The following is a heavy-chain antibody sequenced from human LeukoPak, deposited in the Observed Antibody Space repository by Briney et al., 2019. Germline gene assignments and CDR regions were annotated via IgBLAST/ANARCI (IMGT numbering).Heavy chain of an antibody. CDR2: ISYDGSNK. CDR3: AKDLFYYDSSGYPNDAFDI. Sequence: GGSLRLSCAASGFTFSSYAMHWVRQAPGKGLEWVSVISYDGSNKYYADSVKGRFTISRDNSKNTLYLQMNSLRAEDTAVYYCAKDLFYYDSSGYPNDAFDIWGQGTMVTVSS. D-gene: IGHD3-22*01. CDR1: GFTFSSYA. V-gene: IGHV3-30-3*01. J-gene: IGHJ3*02.